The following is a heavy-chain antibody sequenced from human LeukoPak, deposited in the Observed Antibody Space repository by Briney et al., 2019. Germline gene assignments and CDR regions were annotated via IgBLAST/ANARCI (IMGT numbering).Heavy chain of an antibody. CDR1: GYSFSSYW. CDR2: IYADDSDT. CDR3: ARRAYSSRYFDY. D-gene: IGHD6-13*01. V-gene: IGHV5-51*01. Sequence: GESLKISRRGSGYSFSSYWVGWVRQMPGKGLEWMGIIYADDSDTRYSPSFQGQVTISADKSINTAYLQWSSLKASDTAIYYCARRAYSSRYFDYWGQGALVTVSS. J-gene: IGHJ4*02.